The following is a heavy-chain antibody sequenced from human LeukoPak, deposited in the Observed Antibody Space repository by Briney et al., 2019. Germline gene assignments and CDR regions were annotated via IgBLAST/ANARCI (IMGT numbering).Heavy chain of an antibody. J-gene: IGHJ4*02. CDR2: ISSRSYI. CDR3: ARFIAAPYYFDY. Sequence: GGSLRLSCAASGFTFSSYSMNWVRQAPGKGLEWVSFISSRSYIYYADSVKGRFTISRDNAKNSLYLQMNSLRAEDTAVYYCARFIAAPYYFDYWGRGTLVTVSS. D-gene: IGHD6-13*01. CDR1: GFTFSSYS. V-gene: IGHV3-21*01.